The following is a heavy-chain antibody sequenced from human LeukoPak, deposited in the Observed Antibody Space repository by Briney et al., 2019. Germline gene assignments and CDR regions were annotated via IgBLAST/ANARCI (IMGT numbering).Heavy chain of an antibody. CDR3: ARDAAAAGTSAYYYMDV. CDR2: IIPIFGTA. CDR1: GGTFSSYA. Sequence: SVKVSCKASGGTFSSYAISWVRQAPGRGLEWMGGIIPIFGTANYAQKFQGRVTITTDESTSTAYMELSSLRSEDTAVYYCARDAAAAGTSAYYYMDVWGKGTTVTVSS. D-gene: IGHD6-13*01. J-gene: IGHJ6*03. V-gene: IGHV1-69*05.